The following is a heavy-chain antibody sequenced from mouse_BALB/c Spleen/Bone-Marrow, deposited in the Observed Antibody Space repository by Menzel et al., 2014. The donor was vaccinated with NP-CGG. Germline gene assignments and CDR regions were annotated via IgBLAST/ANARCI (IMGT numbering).Heavy chain of an antibody. CDR1: GYTFTNFV. D-gene: IGHD2-4*01. CDR3: ARTMIYFYAMDY. V-gene: IGHV1-14*01. J-gene: IGHJ4*01. Sequence: EVQLQQSGPELVKPGASVRVSCKASGYTFTNFVIYWVKQRPGQGLEWIGYVNPYNDGTKYNEKFKGKATLTSDKSSTTAYMELSSLTSEDPAVYYCARTMIYFYAMDYWGQGTSVTVSS. CDR2: VNPYNDGT.